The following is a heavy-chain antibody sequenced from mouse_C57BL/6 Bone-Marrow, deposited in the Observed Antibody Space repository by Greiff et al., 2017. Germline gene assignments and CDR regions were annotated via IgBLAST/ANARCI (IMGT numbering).Heavy chain of an antibody. Sequence: VQLQQSGPELVKPGASVKISCKASGYTFTDYYMNWVKQSHGKSLEWIGDINPNNGGTSYNQKFKGKATLTVDKSSSTAYMELRSLTSEDSAVYYCAPSYGYFDYWGQGTTLTVSS. J-gene: IGHJ2*01. D-gene: IGHD1-1*02. CDR3: APSYGYFDY. CDR2: INPNNGGT. CDR1: GYTFTDYY. V-gene: IGHV1-26*01.